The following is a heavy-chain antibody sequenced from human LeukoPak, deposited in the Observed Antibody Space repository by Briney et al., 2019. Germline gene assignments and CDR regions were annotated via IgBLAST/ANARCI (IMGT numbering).Heavy chain of an antibody. J-gene: IGHJ4*02. Sequence: PSETLSLTCTVSSVSLTIYYWSWIRHPPGKGLEWIGYIFFSGTTNYNPSLKSRVTISGDTSKNQFSLKMTSVTAADTAVYFCARVGSGGAWFDFWGQGTLVTVSS. V-gene: IGHV4-59*01. CDR2: IFFSGTT. D-gene: IGHD6-19*01. CDR1: SVSLTIYY. CDR3: ARVGSGGAWFDF.